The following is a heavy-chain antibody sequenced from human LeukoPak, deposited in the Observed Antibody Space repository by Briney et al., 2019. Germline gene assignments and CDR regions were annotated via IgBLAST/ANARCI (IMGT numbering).Heavy chain of an antibody. CDR2: ISSNGGST. Sequence: VGSLRLSCAASGFTFSSYAMHWVRQAPGKGLEYVSAISSNGGSTYYANSVKGRFTISRDNSKNTLYLQMGSLRAEDIAVYYCARDPDYWGQGTLVTVSS. CDR1: GFTFSSYA. V-gene: IGHV3-64*01. J-gene: IGHJ4*02. CDR3: ARDPDY.